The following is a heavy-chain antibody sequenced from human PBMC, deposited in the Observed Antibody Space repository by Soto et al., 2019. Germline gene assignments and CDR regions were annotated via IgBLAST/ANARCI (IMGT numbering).Heavy chain of an antibody. J-gene: IGHJ6*02. V-gene: IGHV3-53*01. D-gene: IGHD2-15*01. Sequence: PGGSLRLSCNASGFPVSSTYMSWVRQSPGMGLEWVAVIESGGSTHYADSVKGRFTISRDIPKNMIYLQLQTLRAEDKAVYYCAKDLGPLRLLNYFFYGLDVWGQGTTVPFSS. CDR3: AKDLGPLRLLNYFFYGLDV. CDR2: IESGGST. CDR1: GFPVSSTY.